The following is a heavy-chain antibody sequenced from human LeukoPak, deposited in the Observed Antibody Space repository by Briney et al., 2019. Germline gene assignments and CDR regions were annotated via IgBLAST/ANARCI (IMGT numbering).Heavy chain of an antibody. CDR2: INHSGST. CDR1: GFSISSGYY. CDR3: ARVDATTIRAFDI. D-gene: IGHD5-12*01. J-gene: IGHJ3*02. Sequence: PSETLSLTCTVSGFSISSGYYWDWIRQPPGKGLEWIESINHSGSTYYNPSLKSRFTMSADTSKNQFSLILSSVTAADTAVYYCARVDATTIRAFDIWGQGTMVTVSS. V-gene: IGHV4-38-2*02.